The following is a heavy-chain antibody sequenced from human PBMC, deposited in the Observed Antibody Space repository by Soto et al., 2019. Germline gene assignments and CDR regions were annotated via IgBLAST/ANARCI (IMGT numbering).Heavy chain of an antibody. CDR3: ARSGSRYGSDVFDI. J-gene: IGHJ3*02. V-gene: IGHV4-30-4*08. Sequence: QLQLQESGPGLVKPSQTLSLTCTVSGDSIISGRYYWSWIRQPPGKGLEWFGYIYYTGDAYYYPSFKSRITIALDTSNNQFSLKLNSVTAADTAVYYCARSGSRYGSDVFDIWGQGTMVTVSS. CDR1: GDSIISGRYY. D-gene: IGHD3-10*01. CDR2: IYYTGDA.